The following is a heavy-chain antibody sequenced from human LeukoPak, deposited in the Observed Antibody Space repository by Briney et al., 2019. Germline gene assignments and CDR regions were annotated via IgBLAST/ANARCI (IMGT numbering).Heavy chain of an antibody. Sequence: GGSLRLSCAASGFTFSSYAMSWVRQAPGTGLEWVALIRYDGGNKYYADSVKGRFTISRDNSKNTLYLQMNSLRAEDTAVCYCAKDLEVAVAGKYFDYWGQGTLVTVSS. V-gene: IGHV3-30*02. CDR1: GFTFSSYA. J-gene: IGHJ4*02. D-gene: IGHD6-19*01. CDR2: IRYDGGNK. CDR3: AKDLEVAVAGKYFDY.